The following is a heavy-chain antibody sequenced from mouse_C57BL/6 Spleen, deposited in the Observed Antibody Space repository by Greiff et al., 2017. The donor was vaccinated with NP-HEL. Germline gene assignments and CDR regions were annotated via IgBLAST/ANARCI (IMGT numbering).Heavy chain of an antibody. D-gene: IGHD1-1*01. Sequence: QVQLQQSGPELVKPGASVKISCKASGYAFSSSWMNWVKQRPGKGLEWIGRIYPGDGDTNYNGKFKGKATLTADKSSSTAYMQLSSLTSEDAAVYFCASYYYGSSYYWYFDVWGTGTTVTVSS. CDR2: IYPGDGDT. V-gene: IGHV1-82*01. CDR3: ASYYYGSSYYWYFDV. CDR1: GYAFSSSW. J-gene: IGHJ1*03.